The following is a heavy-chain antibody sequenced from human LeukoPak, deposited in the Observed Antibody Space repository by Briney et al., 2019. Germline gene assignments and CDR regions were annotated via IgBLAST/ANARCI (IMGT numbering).Heavy chain of an antibody. CDR3: ARAYSSSWYDY. CDR2: ISGRGNNT. V-gene: IGHV3-23*01. J-gene: IGHJ4*02. Sequence: PGGSLRLSCAASGFTFSTYAMSWVRQAPGKGLEWVSSISGRGNNTYYADSVKGRFTISRDNSKNTLHLQMTSLRVEVTAIYYCARAYSSSWYDYWGQGTLVIVSS. D-gene: IGHD6-13*01. CDR1: GFTFSTYA.